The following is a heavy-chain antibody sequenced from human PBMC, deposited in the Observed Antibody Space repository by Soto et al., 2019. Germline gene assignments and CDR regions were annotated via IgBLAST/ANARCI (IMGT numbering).Heavy chain of an antibody. J-gene: IGHJ4*02. CDR3: ARQLSHICDS. V-gene: IGHV5-51*01. CDR2: IKPGTSDI. CDR1: GYKFGSAW. D-gene: IGHD3-3*02. Sequence: EVQLVQSGADIKKPGESLKISCKGVGYKFGSAWIGWVRQMPGKGLEWMGIIKPGTSDIRYSPSCRGHVTISADEAVSTAYLQWSSLKASDTAMYYCARQLSHICDSWGQGTLVTVPS.